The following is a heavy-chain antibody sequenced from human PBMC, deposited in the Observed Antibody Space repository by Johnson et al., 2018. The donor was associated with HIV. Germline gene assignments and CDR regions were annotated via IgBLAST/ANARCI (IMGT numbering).Heavy chain of an antibody. CDR2: IRYDGSNK. Sequence: QVHLLESGGRAVQPGSSLRLPRAASGFTFSTYGMHWVRQAPDKGLAWVAFIRYDGSNKYYADSVKGRFTLSRDNSKNTLYLQMNSLRVEDTDVYYCAKDFVAFWGRPADAFDIWGQGTMVTVSS. V-gene: IGHV3-30*02. J-gene: IGHJ3*02. CDR1: GFTFSTYG. CDR3: AKDFVAFWGRPADAFDI. D-gene: IGHD3-16*01.